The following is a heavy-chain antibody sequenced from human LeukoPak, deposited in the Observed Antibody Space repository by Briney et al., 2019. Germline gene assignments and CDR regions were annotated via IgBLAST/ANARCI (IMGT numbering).Heavy chain of an antibody. J-gene: IGHJ5*02. CDR1: GGTFSSYA. CDR3: ARGKFTSMVRGAPNWFDP. CDR2: IIPIFGTA. V-gene: IGHV1-69*05. Sequence: SVKVSCKASGGTFSSYAISWVRQAPGRGLEWMGGIIPIFGTANYAQKFQGRVTMTRDTSISTAYMELSRLRSDDTAVYYCARGKFTSMVRGAPNWFDPWGQGTLVTVSS. D-gene: IGHD3-10*01.